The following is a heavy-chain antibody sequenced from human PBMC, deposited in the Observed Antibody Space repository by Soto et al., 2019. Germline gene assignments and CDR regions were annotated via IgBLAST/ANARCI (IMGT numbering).Heavy chain of an antibody. CDR3: ARSRGSYYSNFDS. CDR2: VIPILGAS. CDR1: ADTFTGYT. D-gene: IGHD3-10*01. V-gene: IGHV1-69*08. Sequence: HVQLVQSGAEVKKPGSSVKVSCKASADTFTGYTVTWVRQAPGQGLEWVGRVIPILGASNFAQKFQGRVTISADKSTDTAYMVLTGLTSEDTAVYYCARSRGSYYSNFDSWGQGTLVTVSS. J-gene: IGHJ4*02.